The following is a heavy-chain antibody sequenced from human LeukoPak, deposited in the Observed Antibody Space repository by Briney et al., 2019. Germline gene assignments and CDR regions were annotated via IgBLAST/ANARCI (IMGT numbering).Heavy chain of an antibody. CDR2: INHSGST. V-gene: IGHV4-34*01. Sequence: PSETLSLTCAVYGGSFSGYYWSWIRQPPGKGLEWIGEINHSGSTNYNPSLKSRVTISVDTSKNQFSLKLSSVTAADTAVYYCARDVSKGYFDYWGQGTLVTVSS. D-gene: IGHD3-10*02. CDR1: GGSFSGYY. CDR3: ARDVSKGYFDY. J-gene: IGHJ4*02.